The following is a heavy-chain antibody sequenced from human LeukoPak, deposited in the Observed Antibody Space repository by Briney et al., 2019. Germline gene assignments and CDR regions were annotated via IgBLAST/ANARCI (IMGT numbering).Heavy chain of an antibody. CDR1: GGSFSGYY. D-gene: IGHD3-9*01. CDR2: INHSGST. V-gene: IGHV4-34*01. CDR3: ARGPNYLYYDILTGYRPLYYFDY. J-gene: IGHJ4*02. Sequence: SETLSLTCAVYGGSFSGYYWSWIRQPPGKGLEWIGEINHSGSTNYNPSLKSRVTISVDTSKNQFSLKLTSVTAADTAVYYCARGPNYLYYDILTGYRPLYYFDYWGQGTLVTVSS.